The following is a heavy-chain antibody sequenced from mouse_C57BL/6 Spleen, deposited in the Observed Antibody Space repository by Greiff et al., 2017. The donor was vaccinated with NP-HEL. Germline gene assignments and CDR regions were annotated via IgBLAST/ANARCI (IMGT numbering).Heavy chain of an antibody. CDR2: IYPGDGAT. D-gene: IGHD2-12*01. CDR1: GYAFSSSW. J-gene: IGHJ1*03. Sequence: VQLQQSGPELVKPGASVKISCKASGYAFSSSWMNWVKQRPGKGLEWIGRIYPGDGATNYNGKFKGKATLTADKSSSTAYMQLSSLTSEDSAVYFCARSLRSYWYFDVWGTGTTVTVSS. V-gene: IGHV1-82*01. CDR3: ARSLRSYWYFDV.